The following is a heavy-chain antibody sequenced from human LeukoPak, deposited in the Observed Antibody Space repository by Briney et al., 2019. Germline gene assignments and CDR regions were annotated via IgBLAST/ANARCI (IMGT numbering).Heavy chain of an antibody. CDR2: ISYDGSNK. D-gene: IGHD6-19*01. J-gene: IGHJ4*02. V-gene: IGHV3-30*18. Sequence: GGSLRLSCAASGFTFSSYGMHWVRQAPGKGLEWVAVISYDGSNKYYADSVKGRFTISRDNSKNTLYLQMNSLRAEDTAVYYCAKAPRGAVAGTDYWGQGTLVTVSS. CDR3: AKAPRGAVAGTDY. CDR1: GFTFSSYG.